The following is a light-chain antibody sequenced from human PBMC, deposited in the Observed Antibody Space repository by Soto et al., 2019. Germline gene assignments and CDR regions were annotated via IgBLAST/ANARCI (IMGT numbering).Light chain of an antibody. CDR3: QQYNSYWGT. Sequence: IQLTQSPSSLSESLGPIVTMTHRASQSISSWLAWYQQKPGKAPKLLIYDASSLESGVPSRFSGSGSGTEFTLTISSLQPDDFATYYCQQYNSYWGTFGQGTKVDI. CDR2: DAS. CDR1: QSISSW. J-gene: IGKJ1*01. V-gene: IGKV1-5*01.